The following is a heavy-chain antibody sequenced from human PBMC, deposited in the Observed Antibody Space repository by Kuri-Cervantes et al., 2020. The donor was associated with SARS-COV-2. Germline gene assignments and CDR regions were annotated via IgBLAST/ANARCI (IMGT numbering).Heavy chain of an antibody. CDR2: IYSGGGT. CDR3: ARRESWKGDFDI. CDR1: GFTVSSNY. V-gene: IGHV3-53*01. D-gene: IGHD1-1*01. J-gene: IGHJ3*02. Sequence: GESLKISCAASGFTVSSNYMSWVRQAPGKGLEWVSVIYSGGGTYYADSVKGRFTISRDNYKSTLYLQMNSLRAEDTAVYYCARRESWKGDFDIWGQGTMVTVSS.